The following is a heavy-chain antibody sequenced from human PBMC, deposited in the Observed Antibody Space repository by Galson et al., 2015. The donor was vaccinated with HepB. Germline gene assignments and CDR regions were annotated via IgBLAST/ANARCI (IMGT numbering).Heavy chain of an antibody. V-gene: IGHV3-30*04. CDR3: ARPQGLRLGELPGDFDY. J-gene: IGHJ4*02. CDR2: ISYDGSNK. CDR1: GFTFSSYA. Sequence: SLRLSCAASGFTFSSYAMHWVRQAPGKGLEWVAVISYDGSNKYYADSVKGRFTISRDNSKNTLYLQMNSLRAEDTAVYYCARPQGLRLGELPGDFDYWGQGTLVTVSS. D-gene: IGHD3-16*01.